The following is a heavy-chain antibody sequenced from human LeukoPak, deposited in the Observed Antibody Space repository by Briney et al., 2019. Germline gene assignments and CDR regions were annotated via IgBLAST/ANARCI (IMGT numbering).Heavy chain of an antibody. CDR2: IIPIFGTA. CDR1: GGTLSSYA. CDR3: ARGSYYYDSSGYRGGNWFDP. D-gene: IGHD3-22*01. J-gene: IGHJ5*02. Sequence: ASVKVSCKASGGTLSSYAISWVRQAPGQGLEWMGGIIPIFGTANYAQKFQGRVTITADESTSTAYMELSSLRSEDTAVYYCARGSYYYDSSGYRGGNWFDPWGQGTLVTVSS. V-gene: IGHV1-69*13.